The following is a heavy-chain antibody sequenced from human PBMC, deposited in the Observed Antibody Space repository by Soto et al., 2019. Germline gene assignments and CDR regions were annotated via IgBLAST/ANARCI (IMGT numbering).Heavy chain of an antibody. CDR2: ISGQNGNT. V-gene: IGHV1-18*04. J-gene: IGHJ6*02. CDR3: AREGTSGWYYGMDV. Sequence: QVQLVQSGAEVKKPGASVKVSCKASGYTFTRYGISWVRQAPGQGLEWMGWISGQNGNTNYAQKLQARVTMTTDTSTNTAYMELWSLRSDDTAIYYCAREGTSGWYYGMDVWGQGTTVTVFS. D-gene: IGHD6-19*01. CDR1: GYTFTRYG.